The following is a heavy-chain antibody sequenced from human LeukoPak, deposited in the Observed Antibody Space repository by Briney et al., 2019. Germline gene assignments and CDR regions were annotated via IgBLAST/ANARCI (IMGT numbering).Heavy chain of an antibody. CDR1: GGCISSYY. J-gene: IGHJ4*02. D-gene: IGHD3-10*01. CDR3: AGGGSGSPDFDY. V-gene: IGHV4-59*01. CDR2: IYYSGST. Sequence: PSETLSLTCTVSGGCISSYYWSWIRQPPGKGLEWIGYIYYSGSTNYNPSLKSRVTISVDTSKNQFSLKLSSVTAADTAVYYCAGGGSGSPDFDYWGQGTLVTVSS.